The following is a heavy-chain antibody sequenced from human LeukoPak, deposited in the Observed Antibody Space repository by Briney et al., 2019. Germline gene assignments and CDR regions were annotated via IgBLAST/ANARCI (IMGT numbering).Heavy chain of an antibody. CDR2: ISSSSSTI. V-gene: IGHV3-48*01. D-gene: IGHD3-3*01. CDR1: GFTFSSYS. J-gene: IGHJ3*02. Sequence: GGPLRLSCAASGFTFSSYSMNWVRQAPGKGLEWVSYISSSSSTIYYADSVKGRFTISRDNAKNSLYLQMNSLRAEDTAVYYCATAVTIGAFDIWGQGTMVTVSS. CDR3: ATAVTIGAFDI.